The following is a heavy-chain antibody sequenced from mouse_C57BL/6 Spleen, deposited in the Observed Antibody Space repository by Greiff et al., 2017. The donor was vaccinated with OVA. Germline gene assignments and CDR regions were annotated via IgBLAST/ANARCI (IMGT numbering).Heavy chain of an antibody. CDR2: ISGGGGNT. D-gene: IGHD2-4*01. V-gene: IGHV5-9*01. CDR1: GFTFSSYT. Sequence: EVMLVESGGGLVKPGGSLKLSCAASGFTFSSYTTSWVRQTPEKRLEWVATISGGGGNTYYPDSVKGRFTISRDNAKNTLYLQMSSLRSEDTALYYCARHGEDYDYPFAYWSQGTLVTVSA. J-gene: IGHJ3*01. CDR3: ARHGEDYDYPFAY.